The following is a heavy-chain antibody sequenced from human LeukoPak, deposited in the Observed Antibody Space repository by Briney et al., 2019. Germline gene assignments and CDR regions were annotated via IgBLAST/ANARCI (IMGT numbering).Heavy chain of an antibody. CDR1: GGSISSYY. V-gene: IGHV4-59*01. Sequence: SETLSLTCTVSGGSISSYYWSWIRQPPGKGLEWIGYIYYSGSTNYNPSLKSRVTISVDTSKNQFSLKLSSVTAADTAVYYCARAVYYCSALEYWGQGNLVNGLL. CDR3: ARAVYYCSALEY. CDR2: IYYSGST. J-gene: IGHJ4*02. D-gene: IGHD3-10*01.